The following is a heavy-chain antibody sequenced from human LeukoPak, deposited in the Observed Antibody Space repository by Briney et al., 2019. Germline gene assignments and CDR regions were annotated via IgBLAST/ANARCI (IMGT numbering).Heavy chain of an antibody. CDR2: MNPNSGNT. Sequence: ASVKVSCKASGYTFTSYDIKWVRQATGQGLEWMGWMNPNSGNTGYAQKFQGRVTMTRNTSISTAYMELSSLRSEDTAVYYCARGSEPYDFWSGYYRYYYYYMDVWGKGTTVTVSS. D-gene: IGHD3-3*01. CDR1: GYTFTSYD. CDR3: ARGSEPYDFWSGYYRYYYYYMDV. J-gene: IGHJ6*03. V-gene: IGHV1-8*01.